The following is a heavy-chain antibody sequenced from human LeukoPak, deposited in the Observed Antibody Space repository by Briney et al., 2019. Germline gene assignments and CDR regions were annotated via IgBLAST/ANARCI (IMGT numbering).Heavy chain of an antibody. CDR2: INTNTGNP. J-gene: IGHJ6*03. CDR1: GYTFTSYA. Sequence: GASVKVSCKASGYTFTSYAMNWVRQAPGQGLEWMGWINTNTGNPTYAQGFTGRFVFSLDTSVSTAYLQISSLKAGDTAVYYCARDLSAILTGLRPACYMDVWGKGTTVTVSS. CDR3: ARDLSAILTGLRPACYMDV. D-gene: IGHD3-9*01. V-gene: IGHV7-4-1*02.